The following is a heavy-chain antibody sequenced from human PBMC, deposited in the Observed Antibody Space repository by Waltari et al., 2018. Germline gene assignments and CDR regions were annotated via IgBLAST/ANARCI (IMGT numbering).Heavy chain of an antibody. CDR2: ITRDGFSI. Sequence: VQLVESGGGLVKSGGSLRLSCEASGFLFSSYNMNWVRQPPGKGLEWVSSITRDGFSIYYADSVKCRFTVSRDNAKNSLYVQMNNLGAEDTAVYYCAREYYYDGSTYDQWGQGTLVTVSS. D-gene: IGHD3-22*01. CDR1: GFLFSSYN. J-gene: IGHJ4*02. CDR3: AREYYYDGSTYDQ. V-gene: IGHV3-21*01.